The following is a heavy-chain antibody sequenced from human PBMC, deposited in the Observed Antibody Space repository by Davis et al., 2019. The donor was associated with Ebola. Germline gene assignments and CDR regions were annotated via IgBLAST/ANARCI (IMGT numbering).Heavy chain of an antibody. CDR2: IDPSDSYT. D-gene: IGHD5-24*01. J-gene: IGHJ4*02. CDR1: GYSFTSYW. Sequence: GESLKISCKGSGYSFTSYWISWVRQMPGKGLEWMGRIDPSDSYTNYSPSFQGHVTISADKSISTAYLQWSSLKASDTAMYYCARGTDGYNPGGYFDSWGQGTLVTVSS. V-gene: IGHV5-10-1*01. CDR3: ARGTDGYNPGGYFDS.